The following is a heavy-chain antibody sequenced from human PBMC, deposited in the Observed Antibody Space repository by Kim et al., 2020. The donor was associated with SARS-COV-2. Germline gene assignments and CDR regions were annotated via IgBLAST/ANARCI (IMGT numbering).Heavy chain of an antibody. V-gene: IGHV3-23*05. J-gene: IGHJ4*02. CDR2: T. D-gene: IGHD3-10*02. Sequence: TYYACSVKGRLTRSTDNSKSTLYRKMSSLGAEDTAVYYCAKASGYYVFEYWGQGTLVTVSS. CDR3: AKASGYYVFEY.